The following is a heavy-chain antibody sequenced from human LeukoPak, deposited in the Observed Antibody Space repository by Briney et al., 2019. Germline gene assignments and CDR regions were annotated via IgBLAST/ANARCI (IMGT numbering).Heavy chain of an antibody. CDR1: GYTFTSYA. V-gene: IGHV1-3*01. Sequence: ASVKVSCKASGYTFTSYAMHRVRQAPGQRLEWMGWINAGNGNTKYSQKFQGRVTITRDTSASTAYMELSSLRSEDTAVYYCARARPPSYKYYYYYYGMDVWGQGTTVTVSS. CDR2: INAGNGNT. CDR3: ARARPPSYKYYYYYYGMDV. J-gene: IGHJ6*02. D-gene: IGHD1-14*01.